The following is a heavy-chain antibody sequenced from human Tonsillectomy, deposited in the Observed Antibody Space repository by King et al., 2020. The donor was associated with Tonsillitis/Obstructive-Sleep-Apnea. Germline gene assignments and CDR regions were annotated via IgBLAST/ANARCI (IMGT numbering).Heavy chain of an antibody. CDR1: GYSFTSYW. V-gene: IGHV5-10-1*01. CDR3: ARGGIGYDFAFDI. J-gene: IGHJ3*02. D-gene: IGHD5-12*01. CDR2: IDPSDSYT. Sequence: QLVQSGAEVKEPGESLRISCKGSGYSFTSYWINWVRQMPGKGLEWMGRIDPSDSYTNYSPSFQGHVTFSVDKSISTAHLQWSSLRASDNAMYYCARGGIGYDFAFDIWGQGTMFTVSS.